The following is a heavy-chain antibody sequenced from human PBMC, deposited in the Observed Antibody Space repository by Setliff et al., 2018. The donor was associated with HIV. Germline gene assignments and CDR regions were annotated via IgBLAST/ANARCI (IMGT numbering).Heavy chain of an antibody. CDR1: GYIFTDYW. CDR2: IYPGDSDT. J-gene: IGHJ6*03. V-gene: IGHV5-51*01. CDR3: ARAPRSPLRWRDNLLSSSSFFMDV. Sequence: AGESLKISCEASGYIFTDYWIGWVRQMPGKGLGWMGIIYPGDSDTRYSPSFQGQVTFSADKSISAVYLQWDSLKASDSAIYYCARAPRSPLRWRDNLLSSSSFFMDVWGKGTTVTVSS. D-gene: IGHD2-21*01.